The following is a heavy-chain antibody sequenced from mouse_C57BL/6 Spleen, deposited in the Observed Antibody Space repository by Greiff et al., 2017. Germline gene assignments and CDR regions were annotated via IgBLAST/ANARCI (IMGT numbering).Heavy chain of an antibody. CDR2: IYPGSGST. CDR1: GYTFTSYW. CDR3: ATYDYDQAWFAY. J-gene: IGHJ3*01. Sequence: QVQLQQPGAELVKPGASVKMSCKASGYTFTSYWITWVKQRPGQGLEWIGVIYPGSGSTNYNEKFKSKATLTVASSSSTAYMQLSSLPSEDSAVYYCATYDYDQAWFAYWGQGTLVTVSA. D-gene: IGHD2-4*01. V-gene: IGHV1-55*01.